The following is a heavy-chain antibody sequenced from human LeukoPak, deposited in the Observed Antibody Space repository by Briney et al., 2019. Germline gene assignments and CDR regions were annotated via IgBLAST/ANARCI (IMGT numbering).Heavy chain of an antibody. CDR2: IYYSGST. D-gene: IGHD6-13*01. CDR3: ARRYGVGAAADFDY. J-gene: IGHJ4*02. Sequence: SETLSLTCTVSGGSISSSSYYWGWIRQPPGKGLEWIGSIYYSGSTYYNPSLKSRVTISVDTSKNQFSLKLSSVTAADTAVYYCARRYGVGAAADFDYWGQGTLVTVSS. CDR1: GGSISSSSYY. V-gene: IGHV4-39*01.